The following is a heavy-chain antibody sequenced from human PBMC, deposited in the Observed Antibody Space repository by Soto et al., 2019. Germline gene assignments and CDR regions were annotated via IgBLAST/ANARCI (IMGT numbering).Heavy chain of an antibody. V-gene: IGHV3-23*01. CDR1: GFTFSNYA. CDR2: ISGSGSSI. J-gene: IGHJ5*02. Sequence: EVQLLESGGGLVQPGGSLRLSCAASGFTFSNYAMTWVRQAPGKGLEWVSGISGSGSSIYYADSVKGRFTISRDNSKNPLYLQMNSLRAEETAVYYCAKGGDSSSWKNWFDPWGQGTLVTVSS. CDR3: AKGGDSSSWKNWFDP. D-gene: IGHD6-13*01.